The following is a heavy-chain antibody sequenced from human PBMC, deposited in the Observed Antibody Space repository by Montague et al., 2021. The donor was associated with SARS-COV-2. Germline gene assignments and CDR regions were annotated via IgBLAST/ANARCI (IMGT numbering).Heavy chain of an antibody. Sequence: ETLSLTCAVSRGSFSNYYWTWIRQSPGKGLEWIGEINQGGAPNYTPSLESRVTISLDTSKKQISLKLNSVTVADTAVFFCARGRPVQGSFRHFDSISSGALDIWAQGSLVIVSS. J-gene: IGHJ3*02. CDR1: RGSFSNYY. CDR2: INQGGAP. D-gene: IGHD3-9*01. CDR3: ARGRPVQGSFRHFDSISSGALDI. V-gene: IGHV4-34*01.